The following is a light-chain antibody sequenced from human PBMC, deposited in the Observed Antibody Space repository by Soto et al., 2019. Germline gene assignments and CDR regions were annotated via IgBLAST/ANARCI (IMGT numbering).Light chain of an antibody. V-gene: IGLV2-14*01. CDR1: SSDVGNYNY. J-gene: IGLJ1*01. CDR2: EVN. CDR3: SIYITRNSLGV. Sequence: QSALTQPASVSGSPGQSITISCTGTSSDVGNYNYVSWYQQHPGKAPKLIIYEVNNRPSGVSYRFSGSKSGNTASLTISGLQTEDEADYYCSIYITRNSLGVFGTGTKVTVL.